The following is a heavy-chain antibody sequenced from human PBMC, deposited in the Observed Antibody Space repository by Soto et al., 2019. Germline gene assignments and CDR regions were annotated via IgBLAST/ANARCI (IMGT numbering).Heavy chain of an antibody. CDR3: ARHRDQWQFDSFDV. J-gene: IGHJ3*01. CDR2: MSDGGST. D-gene: IGHD6-19*01. CDR1: GGSFSNYY. V-gene: IGHV4-34*01. Sequence: QVQLQQWGAGPLKPSETLSLTCAVYGGSFSNYYWTWVRQPPGRGLEWIGEMSDGGSTNYSPSLKGRVTMSVDTYKKHFALRLTSVSAADTAVYYCARHRDQWQFDSFDVWGQGTMVTVSP.